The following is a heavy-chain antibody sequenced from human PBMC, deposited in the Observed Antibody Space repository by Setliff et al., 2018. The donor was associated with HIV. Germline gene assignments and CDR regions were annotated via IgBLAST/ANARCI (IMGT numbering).Heavy chain of an antibody. Sequence: SVKVSCKASGGTSDSYAFSWVRQAPGQGLEWMGGIIPILGTTEYAQKFQGRVTITADESTSTAYMELRSLRSEDTAVYYCARDGDNYYDSSGYYLNHAFDVWGQ. V-gene: IGHV1-69*13. CDR2: IIPILGTT. CDR3: ARDGDNYYDSSGYYLNHAFDV. J-gene: IGHJ3*01. CDR1: GGTSDSYA. D-gene: IGHD3-22*01.